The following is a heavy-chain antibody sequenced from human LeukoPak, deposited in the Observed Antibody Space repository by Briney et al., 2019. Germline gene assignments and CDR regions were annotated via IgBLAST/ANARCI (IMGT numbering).Heavy chain of an antibody. J-gene: IGHJ4*02. D-gene: IGHD2-8*01. Sequence: PSETLSLTCAVYGGSFNGYYWSWIRQPPGKGLEWIGEINHSGSTNYNPSLKSRVTISVDTSKNQFSLKLSSVTAADTAVYYCASRRLYGRHLLNGPFDYWGQGTLVTVSS. CDR2: INHSGST. V-gene: IGHV4-34*01. CDR3: ASRRLYGRHLLNGPFDY. CDR1: GGSFNGYY.